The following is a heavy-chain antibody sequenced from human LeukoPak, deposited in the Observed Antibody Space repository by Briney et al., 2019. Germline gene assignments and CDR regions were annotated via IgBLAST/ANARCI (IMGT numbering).Heavy chain of an antibody. Sequence: PGGSLRLSCAASGFTFSSYGMHWVRQAPGKGLEWVAVIWYDGSNKYYADSVKGRFTISRDNSKNTLYLQMNSLRAEDTAIYYCARDLSEKYCIDYWGQGTLVTVSS. J-gene: IGHJ4*02. V-gene: IGHV3-33*01. D-gene: IGHD2-8*02. CDR2: IWYDGSNK. CDR3: ARDLSEKYCIDY. CDR1: GFTFSSYG.